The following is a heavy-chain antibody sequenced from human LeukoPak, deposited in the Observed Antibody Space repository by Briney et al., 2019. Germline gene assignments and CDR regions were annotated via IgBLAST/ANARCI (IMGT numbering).Heavy chain of an antibody. V-gene: IGHV3-21*01. Sequence: PGGSLRLSCAASGFTFSSYSMNWVRQAPGKGLEWVSSISSSSSYIYYADSVKGRFTISRDNAKNSLYLQMNSLRAEDTAVYYCARGPRDLYYYYYYMDVWGKGTTVTVSS. D-gene: IGHD3/OR15-3a*01. CDR1: GFTFSSYS. CDR2: ISSSSSYI. CDR3: ARGPRDLYYYYYYMDV. J-gene: IGHJ6*03.